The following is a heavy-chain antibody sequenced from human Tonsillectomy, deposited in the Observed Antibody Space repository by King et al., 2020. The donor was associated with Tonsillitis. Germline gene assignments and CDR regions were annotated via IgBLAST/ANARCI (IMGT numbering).Heavy chain of an antibody. CDR3: ARHDYALGNFDL. Sequence: VQLVESGGGVVQPGRSLRLSCVASAFTFSSYGMHWVRQAPGKGLEWVAVIWYDGTKKYYLDSVKGRFTISRDNSKNTLYLQMSSLRAEDTAVYYCARHDYALGNFDLWGRGTLVTVSS. CDR1: AFTFSSYG. CDR2: IWYDGTKK. J-gene: IGHJ2*01. D-gene: IGHD4-17*01. V-gene: IGHV3-33*01.